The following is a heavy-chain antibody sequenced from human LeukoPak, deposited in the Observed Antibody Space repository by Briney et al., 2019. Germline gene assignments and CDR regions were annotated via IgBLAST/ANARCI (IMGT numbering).Heavy chain of an antibody. CDR1: GFTLINAW. CDR2: IKSKTGVRTT. J-gene: IGHJ4*02. CDR3: ATYIPPAYNYDTSGYYPY. D-gene: IGHD3-22*01. V-gene: IGHV3-15*01. Sequence: GGSLRHSFAASGFTLINAWMSWVRQAPGKGLECVGRIKSKTGVRTTDYAATDNGRFTIFRDSSKNALYLQMNSLKTEESAMYYCATYIPPAYNYDTSGYYPYWGQGTLVTVSS.